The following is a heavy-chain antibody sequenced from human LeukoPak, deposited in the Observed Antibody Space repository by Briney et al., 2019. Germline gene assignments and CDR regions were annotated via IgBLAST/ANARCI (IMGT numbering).Heavy chain of an antibody. J-gene: IGHJ6*02. CDR1: GFTFSSYD. CDR3: ARSKGPHGYYGMDV. CDR2: IGTAGDT. V-gene: IGHV3-13*01. Sequence: GGSLRLSCAASGFTFSSYDMHWVRQATGKGLEWVSAIGTAGDTYYPGSVKGRFTISRENAKNSSYLQMNSLRAEDTAVYYCARSKGPHGYYGMDVWGQGTTVTVSS.